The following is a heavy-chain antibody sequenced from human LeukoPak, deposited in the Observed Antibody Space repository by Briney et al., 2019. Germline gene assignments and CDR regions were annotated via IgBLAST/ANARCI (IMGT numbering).Heavy chain of an antibody. D-gene: IGHD3-22*01. Sequence: ASVKVSCKASGYNFNSYGMNWVRQAPGQGLEWMGWISAYNGNTNYAQKLQGRVTMTTDTSTSTAYMELRSLRSDDTAVYYCARDRYRGYYDSSGYPGGYATNWFDPWGQGTLVTVSS. CDR3: ARDRYRGYYDSSGYPGGYATNWFDP. CDR1: GYNFNSYG. V-gene: IGHV1-18*01. CDR2: ISAYNGNT. J-gene: IGHJ5*02.